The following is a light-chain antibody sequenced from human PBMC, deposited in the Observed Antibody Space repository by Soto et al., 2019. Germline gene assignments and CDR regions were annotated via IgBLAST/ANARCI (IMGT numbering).Light chain of an antibody. V-gene: IGLV1-51*01. CDR1: SSNIGGNS. J-gene: IGLJ1*01. Sequence: QSVLPQTPSVXGAPVREVTISCSVSSSNIGGNSVSWYQQLPGTAPKLLIYDDNKRPSGIPDRFTGSKSGTSATLGITGFKTGDEADYYCGSSDSSMSAYVFGTRTKVPVL. CDR3: GSSDSSMSAYV. CDR2: DDN.